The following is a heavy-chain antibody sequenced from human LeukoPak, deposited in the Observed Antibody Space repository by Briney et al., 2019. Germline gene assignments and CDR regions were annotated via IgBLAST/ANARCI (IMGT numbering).Heavy chain of an antibody. CDR2: ISWDGGST. V-gene: IGHV3-43*01. D-gene: IGHD5-24*01. J-gene: IGHJ6*02. Sequence: GGSLRLSCAASGFTFDDYTMHWVRHAPGKGLEWVSLISWDGGSTYYADPVKGRFTISRDNSKNSLYLQMNSLRTEDTALYYCAKVGEMATIYHYGMDVGGQGTTVTVSS. CDR1: GFTFDDYT. CDR3: AKVGEMATIYHYGMDV.